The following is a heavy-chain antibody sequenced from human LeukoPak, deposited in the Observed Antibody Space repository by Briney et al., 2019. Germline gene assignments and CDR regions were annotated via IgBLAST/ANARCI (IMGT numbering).Heavy chain of an antibody. CDR3: ARDVSDFRSFSKYYYMDV. Sequence: ASVKVSCKASGYTFVSYLIHWVREAPGQGLEWMGIISPNDGNTQYAPKFRGRVTMTRDISTSTAYMELRSLRSDDTAVYYCARDVSDFRSFSKYYYMDVWGKGTTVTVSS. V-gene: IGHV1-46*01. CDR2: ISPNDGNT. D-gene: IGHD3-3*01. CDR1: GYTFVSYL. J-gene: IGHJ6*03.